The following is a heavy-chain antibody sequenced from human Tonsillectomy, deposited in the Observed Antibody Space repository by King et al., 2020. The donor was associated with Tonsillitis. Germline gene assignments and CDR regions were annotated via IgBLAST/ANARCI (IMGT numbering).Heavy chain of an antibody. CDR2: IYTSGST. V-gene: IGHV4-4*07. CDR1: GGSISSYY. J-gene: IGHJ5*02. CDR3: AREFVWFGELSLKQNWFDP. Sequence: VQLQESGPGLVKPSETLSLTCTVSGGSISSYYWSWIRQPAGKGLEWIGRIYTSGSTNYNPSLKSRVTMSVETSKNKFSLKLSSVTAADTAVYYCAREFVWFGELSLKQNWFDPWGQGTLVTVSS. D-gene: IGHD3-10*01.